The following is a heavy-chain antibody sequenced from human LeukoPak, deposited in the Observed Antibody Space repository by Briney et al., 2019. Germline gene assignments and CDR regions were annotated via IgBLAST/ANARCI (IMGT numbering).Heavy chain of an antibody. CDR2: ILFDGTDA. J-gene: IGHJ4*02. CDR3: AKANPYCSGGSCYPDY. Sequence: GGSLRLSCAASGFTFSSYAIHWVRQAPGKGLEWVAVILFDGTDAFYADSVKGRFTISRDNSKNTLYLQMNSLRAEDTAVYYCAKANPYCSGGSCYPDYWGQGTLVTVSS. D-gene: IGHD2-15*01. CDR1: GFTFSSYA. V-gene: IGHV3-30*04.